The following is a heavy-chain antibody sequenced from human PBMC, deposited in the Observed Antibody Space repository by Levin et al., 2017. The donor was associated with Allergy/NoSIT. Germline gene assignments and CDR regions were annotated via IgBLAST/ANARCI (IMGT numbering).Heavy chain of an antibody. V-gene: IGHV3-11*05. CDR1: GFTFSDYY. D-gene: IGHD6-13*01. J-gene: IGHJ4*02. CDR3: ARAGYSSNWYFDY. Sequence: SCAASGFTFSDYYMSWIRQAPGKGLEWVSYVGSTGSHTDYADSVKGRFTISRDNVKNLVYLQMNSLRAEDTALYYCARAGYSSNWYFDYWGQGSLVTVSS. CDR2: VGSTGSHT.